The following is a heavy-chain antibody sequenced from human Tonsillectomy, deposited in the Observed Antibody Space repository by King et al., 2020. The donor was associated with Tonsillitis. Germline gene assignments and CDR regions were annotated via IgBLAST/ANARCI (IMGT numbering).Heavy chain of an antibody. Sequence: VQLVESGGGVVQPGRSLRLSCAASGFSFSSYGMHWVRQAPGKGLEWVAVISYDGSNTYYGDSVKGRFTISRDNSKNTLYLQMNSLRAEDTAVYYCAKETLGYCSSISCYQANYYYYGMDVWGQGTTVTVSS. CDR1: GFSFSSYG. CDR2: ISYDGSNT. J-gene: IGHJ6*02. D-gene: IGHD2-2*01. CDR3: AKETLGYCSSISCYQANYYYYGMDV. V-gene: IGHV3-30*18.